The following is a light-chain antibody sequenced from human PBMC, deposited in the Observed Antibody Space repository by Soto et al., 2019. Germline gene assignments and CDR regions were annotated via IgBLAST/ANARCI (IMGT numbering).Light chain of an antibody. V-gene: IGKV3-15*01. J-gene: IGKJ1*01. CDR1: QSVSSN. Sequence: EIVMTQSPATLSVSPGERATLSCRASQSVSSNLAWYQQKPGQAPRLLIYGASTRATGIPARFSGSGSGTEFTRTISSLQSADFAFYYFQQYNNWPPWTFCQGNKVEIK. CDR3: QQYNNWPPWT. CDR2: GAS.